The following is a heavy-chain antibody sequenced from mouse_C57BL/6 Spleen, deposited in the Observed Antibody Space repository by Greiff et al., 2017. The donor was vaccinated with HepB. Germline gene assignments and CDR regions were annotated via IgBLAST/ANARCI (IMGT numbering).Heavy chain of an antibody. CDR2: IYPGDGDT. CDR3: ARGPGGYDWYFDV. Sequence: QVQLQQSGPELVKPGASVKISCKASGYAFSSSWMNWVKQRPGKGLEWIGRIYPGDGDTNYNGKFKGKATLTADKSSSTAYMQLSSLTSEDSAVYFCARGPGGYDWYFDVWGTGTTVTVSS. D-gene: IGHD2-2*01. J-gene: IGHJ1*03. V-gene: IGHV1-82*01. CDR1: GYAFSSSW.